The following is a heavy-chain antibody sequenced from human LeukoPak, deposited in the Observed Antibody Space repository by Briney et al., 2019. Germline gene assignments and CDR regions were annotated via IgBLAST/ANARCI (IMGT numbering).Heavy chain of an antibody. Sequence: GGSLRLSCAASGFTFSSYWMSWVRQAPGKGLEWVANIKQDGSEKYYVDSVKGRFTISRDNAKNSLYLQMNSLRAEDTAVYYCARAGYSYGFGWFDPWGQGTLVTVSS. CDR3: ARAGYSYGFGWFDP. CDR1: GFTFSSYW. CDR2: IKQDGSEK. V-gene: IGHV3-7*01. D-gene: IGHD5-18*01. J-gene: IGHJ5*02.